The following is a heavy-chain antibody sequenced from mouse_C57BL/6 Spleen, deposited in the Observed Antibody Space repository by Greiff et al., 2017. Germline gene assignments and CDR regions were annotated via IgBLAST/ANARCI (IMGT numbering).Heavy chain of an antibody. D-gene: IGHD2-1*01. J-gene: IGHJ4*01. CDR2: ISSGGDYI. Sequence: EVQGVESGEGLVKPGGSLKLSCAASGFTFSSYAMSWVRQTPEKRLEWVAYISSGGDYIYYADTVKGRFTISRDNARNTLYLQMSSLKSEDTAMYYCTRDGNHLGYAMDYWGQGTSVTVSS. CDR1: GFTFSSYA. V-gene: IGHV5-9-1*02. CDR3: TRDGNHLGYAMDY.